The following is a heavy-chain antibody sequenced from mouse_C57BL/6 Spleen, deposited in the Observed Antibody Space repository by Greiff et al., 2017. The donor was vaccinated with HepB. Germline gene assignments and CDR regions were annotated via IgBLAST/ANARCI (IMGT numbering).Heavy chain of an antibody. V-gene: IGHV1-82*01. CDR3: ARDYYGSSFDY. CDR2: IYPGDGDT. J-gene: IGHJ2*01. Sequence: QVQLKQSGPELVKPGASVKISCKASGYAFSSSWMNWVKQRPGKGLEWLGRIYPGDGDTNYNGKFKGKATLTADKSSSTAYMQLSSLTSEDSAVYFCARDYYGSSFDYWGQGTTLTVSS. D-gene: IGHD1-1*01. CDR1: GYAFSSSW.